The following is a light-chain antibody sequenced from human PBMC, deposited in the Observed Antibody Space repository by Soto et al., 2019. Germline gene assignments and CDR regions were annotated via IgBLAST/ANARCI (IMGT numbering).Light chain of an antibody. CDR3: QQYGSSPGP. CDR1: QTVSNSY. V-gene: IGKV3-20*01. Sequence: EIVLTQSPGTLSLSPGERATLSCRASQTVSNSYIAWYQQKPGQAPRLLIYGASSRATGIPDGFSGSGSGTDFTLTISSLKPEDLAVYYCQQYGSSPGPFGEGPKVEIK. J-gene: IGKJ4*02. CDR2: GAS.